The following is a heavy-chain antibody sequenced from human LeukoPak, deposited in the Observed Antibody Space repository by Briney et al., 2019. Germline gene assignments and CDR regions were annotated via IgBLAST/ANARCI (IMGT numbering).Heavy chain of an antibody. D-gene: IGHD3-22*01. J-gene: IGHJ4*02. CDR1: GFTFSSYW. V-gene: IGHV3-7*01. CDR3: ARDDYDSSGYYFYFDY. CDR2: IKQDGSEK. Sequence: GSLRLSCAASGFTFSSYWMSWVRQAPGKGLEWVANIKQDGSEKYYVDSVKGRFTISRDNAKNSLYLQMNSLRAEDTAVYYCARDDYDSSGYYFYFDYWGQGTLVTVSP.